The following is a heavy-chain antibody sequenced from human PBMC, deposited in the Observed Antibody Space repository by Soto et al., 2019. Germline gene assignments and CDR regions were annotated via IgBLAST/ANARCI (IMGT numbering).Heavy chain of an antibody. CDR2: IYYSGST. Sequence: KPSETLSLTCTVSGGSISSGGYYWSWIRQHPGKGLEWIGYIYYSGSTYYNPSLKSRVTISVDTSKNQFSLKLSSVTAADTAVYYCSRDDSDWFFNWGRGTLVTVSS. CDR1: GGSISSGGYY. CDR3: SRDDSDWFFN. V-gene: IGHV4-31*03. J-gene: IGHJ4*02. D-gene: IGHD3-9*01.